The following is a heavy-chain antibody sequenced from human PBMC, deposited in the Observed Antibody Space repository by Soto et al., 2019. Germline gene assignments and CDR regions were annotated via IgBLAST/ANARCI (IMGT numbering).Heavy chain of an antibody. V-gene: IGHV4-39*01. J-gene: IGHJ4*01. CDR3: AKSAGISVIPDY. D-gene: IGHD2-21*01. Sequence: QLQLQESGPGLVKPSATLSLTCFVSGGSISSRGDYWVWIRQSPGKGLEWIGNISYNGNAYYNPSFKSRCTRSVDTSKNQFSLTLRSVTAEDTAVYYCAKSAGISVIPDYWGHGTRVTVSS. CDR2: ISYNGNA. CDR1: GGSISSRGDY.